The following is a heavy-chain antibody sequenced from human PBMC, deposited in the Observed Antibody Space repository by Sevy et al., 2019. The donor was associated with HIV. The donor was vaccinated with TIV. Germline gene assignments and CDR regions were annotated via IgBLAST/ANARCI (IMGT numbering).Heavy chain of an antibody. CDR3: ARGGDFNDRSAKRDFDY. D-gene: IGHD3-22*01. CDR2: IWNDGSNK. J-gene: IGHJ4*02. CDR1: GFTLSNYG. V-gene: IGHV3-33*01. Sequence: GGSLRLSCAASGFTLSNYGMHWVRQAPGKGLEWVAVIWNDGSNKYYADSVKGRFTISRDNSKNTLYPQMNSLRVEDTAVYFCARGGDFNDRSAKRDFDYWGQGTLVTVSS.